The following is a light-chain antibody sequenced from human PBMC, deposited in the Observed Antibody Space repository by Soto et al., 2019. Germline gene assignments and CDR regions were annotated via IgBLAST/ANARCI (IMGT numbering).Light chain of an antibody. CDR3: SSYTSSSTVYV. V-gene: IGLV2-14*01. CDR2: DVS. CDR1: SSDVGGYNY. Sequence: HSVLTQPAYVSGAAGESITISCTGTSSDVGGYNYVSWYQQHPGKAPKLMIYDVSNRPSGVSNRFSGSKSGNTASLTISGLQAEDEADYYCSSYTSSSTVYVFGTGTKVTVL. J-gene: IGLJ1*01.